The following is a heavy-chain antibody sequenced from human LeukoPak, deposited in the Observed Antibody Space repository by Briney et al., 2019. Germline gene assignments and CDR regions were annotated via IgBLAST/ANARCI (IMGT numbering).Heavy chain of an antibody. V-gene: IGHV1-24*01. J-gene: IGHJ5*02. CDR3: ARVGGYSYGNNWFDP. Sequence: ASVKVSCKVSGYTLTELSMHWVRQAPGKGLEWMGGFDPEDGETIYAQKFQGRVTMTEDTSTDTAYMELSSLRSEDTAVYYCARVGGYSYGNNWFDPWGQGTLVTVSS. CDR1: GYTLTELS. CDR2: FDPEDGET. D-gene: IGHD5-18*01.